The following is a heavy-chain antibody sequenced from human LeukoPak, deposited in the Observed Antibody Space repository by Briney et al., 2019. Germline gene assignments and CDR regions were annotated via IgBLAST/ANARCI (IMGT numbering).Heavy chain of an antibody. CDR3: AKLRAVAGQGGYYFDY. CDR1: GFTFSSYA. Sequence: AGGSLRLSCAASGFTFSSYAMSWVRQAPGKGLEWVSAISGSGGSTYYADSVKGRFTISRDNSKNTLYLQMNSLRAEDTAVYYCAKLRAVAGQGGYYFDYWGQGTLVTVSS. J-gene: IGHJ4*02. CDR2: ISGSGGST. V-gene: IGHV3-23*01. D-gene: IGHD6-19*01.